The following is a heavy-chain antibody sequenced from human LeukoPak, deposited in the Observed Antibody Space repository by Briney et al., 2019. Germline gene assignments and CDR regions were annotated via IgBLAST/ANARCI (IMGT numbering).Heavy chain of an antibody. J-gene: IGHJ6*02. CDR3: ARELLGIGYGMDV. Sequence: SETLSLTCTVSGGSLSSGGYYWGWLRQHPGKGLEGFGYIYSNGSTYYNPSLKSRVTISVDTSKNQFSLKLSSVTAADTAVYYCARELLGIGYGMDVWGQGTTVTVSS. V-gene: IGHV4-31*03. CDR1: GGSLSSGGYY. D-gene: IGHD2/OR15-2a*01. CDR2: IYSNGST.